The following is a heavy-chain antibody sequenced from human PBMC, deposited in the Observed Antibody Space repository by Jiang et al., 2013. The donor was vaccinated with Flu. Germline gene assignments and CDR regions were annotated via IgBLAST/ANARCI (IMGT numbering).Heavy chain of an antibody. CDR3: ARGVRSGSRAHFDC. CDR2: IYYSGTT. D-gene: IGHD1-26*01. V-gene: IGHV4-39*07. Sequence: LLKPSETLSLTCTVSGGSISSTNYYWGWIRQPPGKGLEWIGYIYYSGTTYYNASLQSRVTMSVDTSKNQFSLRLSSVTAADTAMYYCARGVRSGSRAHFDCWGHGTLVTVSS. J-gene: IGHJ4*01. CDR1: GGSISSTNYY.